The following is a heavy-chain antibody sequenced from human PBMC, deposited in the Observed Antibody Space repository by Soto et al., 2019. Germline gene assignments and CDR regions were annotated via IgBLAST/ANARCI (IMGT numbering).Heavy chain of an antibody. D-gene: IGHD6-19*01. Sequence: QVRLEESGGGLVKPGGSLRLSCAASGFTFSAFYMSWIRQAPGKGLEYISYISSSGTSANYADSVKGRFTISRDNAKNSLYLQMNSMRAEDTAVYYCARDRGAVTGQYFDYWGQGALVTVSS. CDR3: ARDRGAVTGQYFDY. CDR1: GFTFSAFY. J-gene: IGHJ4*02. CDR2: ISSSGTSA. V-gene: IGHV3-11*05.